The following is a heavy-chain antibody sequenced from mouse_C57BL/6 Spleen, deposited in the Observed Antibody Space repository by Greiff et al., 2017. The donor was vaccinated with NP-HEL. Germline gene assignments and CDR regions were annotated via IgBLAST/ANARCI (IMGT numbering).Heavy chain of an antibody. CDR2: IDPSDSYT. J-gene: IGHJ2*01. CDR1: GYTFTSYW. D-gene: IGHD2-12*01. V-gene: IGHV1-50*01. CDR3: ARARSYSGYFDY. Sequence: QVQLKESGAELVKPGASVKLSCKASGYTFTSYWMQWVKQRPGQGLEWIGEIDPSDSYTNYNQKFKGKATLTVDTSSSTAYMQLSSLTSEDSAVYYCARARSYSGYFDYWGQGTTLTVSS.